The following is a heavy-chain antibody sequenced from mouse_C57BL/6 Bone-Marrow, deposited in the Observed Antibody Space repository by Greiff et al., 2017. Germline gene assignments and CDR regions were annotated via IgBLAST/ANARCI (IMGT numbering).Heavy chain of an antibody. CDR2: ISDGGSYT. Sequence: EVQLVESGGGLVKPGGSLKLSCAASGFTFSSYAMSWVRQTPEKGLEWVATISDGGSYTYYPDNVKGRFTISRDNAKNNLYLQMSKLKSEDTARYYCETNYYGSSNGYWGQGTTLTVSS. V-gene: IGHV5-4*01. J-gene: IGHJ2*01. CDR3: ETNYYGSSNGY. D-gene: IGHD1-1*01. CDR1: GFTFSSYA.